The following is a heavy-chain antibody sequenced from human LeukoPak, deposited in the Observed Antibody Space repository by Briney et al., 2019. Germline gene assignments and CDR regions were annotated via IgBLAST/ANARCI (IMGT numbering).Heavy chain of an antibody. D-gene: IGHD6-13*01. CDR1: GFTFSSYW. CDR3: ARSSVYIAAAGTSWWALDYYYYYMDV. V-gene: IGHV3-7*01. CDR2: IKQDGSEK. Sequence: TGGSLRLSCAASGFTFSSYWMSWVRQAPGKGLEWVANIKQDGSEKYYVDSVKGRFTISRDNAKNSLYLQMNSLRAEDTAVYYCARSSVYIAAAGTSWWALDYYYYYMDVWGKGTTVTVSS. J-gene: IGHJ6*03.